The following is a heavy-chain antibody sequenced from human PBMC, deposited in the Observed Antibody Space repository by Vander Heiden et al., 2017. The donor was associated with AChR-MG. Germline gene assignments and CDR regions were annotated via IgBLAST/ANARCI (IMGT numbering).Heavy chain of an antibody. J-gene: IGHJ4*02. Sequence: QVQLVQSGAEVKKPGASVKVSCTASGYTFTRYDINWVRQATGQGLEWMGWMNPNSGNTGYAQKFQGRVTMTRNTSISTAYMELSSLRSEDTAVYYCARGRGSSWYYDRYYFDYWGQGTLVTVSS. D-gene: IGHD6-13*01. CDR3: ARGRGSSWYYDRYYFDY. CDR1: GYTFTRYD. CDR2: MNPNSGNT. V-gene: IGHV1-8*01.